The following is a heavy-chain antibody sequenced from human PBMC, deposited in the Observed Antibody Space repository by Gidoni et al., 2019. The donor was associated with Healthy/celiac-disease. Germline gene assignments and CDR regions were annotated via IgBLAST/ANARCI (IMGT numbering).Heavy chain of an antibody. Sequence: QLQLQESGPGLVQPSETLSLTCTVSGCSISSSSYHWGWIRQPPGKGPEWIGSIYYSGSTYYNPSLKSRVTISVDTSKNQFSLKLSSVTAADTAVYYCARRTSIAALDYWGQGTLVTVSS. J-gene: IGHJ4*02. CDR3: ARRTSIAALDY. D-gene: IGHD6-6*01. CDR2: IYYSGST. CDR1: GCSISSSSYH. V-gene: IGHV4-39*01.